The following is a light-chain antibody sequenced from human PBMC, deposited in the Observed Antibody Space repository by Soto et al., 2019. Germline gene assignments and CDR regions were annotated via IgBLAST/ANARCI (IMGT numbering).Light chain of an antibody. CDR3: QQYKSYSRT. CDR1: QSVNSW. Sequence: DIQMTQCPSTLYASVGDRVTITCRASQSVNSWLAWFQQKPGMAPKLLISQASNLESGVPSRFSGSGSETEFTLTISSLQPDDFATYYCQQYKSYSRTFGQGTKVEIK. V-gene: IGKV1-5*03. CDR2: QAS. J-gene: IGKJ1*01.